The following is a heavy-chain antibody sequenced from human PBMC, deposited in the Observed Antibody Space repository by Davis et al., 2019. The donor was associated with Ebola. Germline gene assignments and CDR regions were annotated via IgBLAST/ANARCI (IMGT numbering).Heavy chain of an antibody. CDR3: ARAGGEQLPPRDY. CDR2: INPNSGGT. V-gene: IGHV1-2*04. D-gene: IGHD6-6*01. Sequence: ASVKVSCKASGYTFTGYYMHWVRQAPGQGLEWMGWINPNSGGTNYAQKFQGWVTMTRDTSISTAYMELSRLRSDDTAVYYCARAGGEQLPPRDYWGQGTLVTVSS. J-gene: IGHJ4*02. CDR1: GYTFTGYY.